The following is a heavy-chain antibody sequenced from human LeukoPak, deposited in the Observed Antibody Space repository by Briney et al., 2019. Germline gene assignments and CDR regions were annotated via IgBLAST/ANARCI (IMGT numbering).Heavy chain of an antibody. CDR1: GYTFTSYG. J-gene: IGHJ6*02. Sequence: ASVKVSCMASGYTFTSYGISWVRQAPGQGLEWMGWISAYNGNTNYAQKLQGRVTMTTDTSTSTAYMELRSLRSDDTSAYYCARDGPGIAVAVTYYYYYGMDVWGQGTTVTVSS. CDR2: ISAYNGNT. V-gene: IGHV1-18*01. D-gene: IGHD6-19*01. CDR3: ARDGPGIAVAVTYYYYYGMDV.